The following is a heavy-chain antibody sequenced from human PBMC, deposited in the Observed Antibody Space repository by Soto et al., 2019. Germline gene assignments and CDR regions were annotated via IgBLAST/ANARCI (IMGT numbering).Heavy chain of an antibody. J-gene: IGHJ4*02. CDR1: GFTFSSYA. Sequence: EVQLLESGGGLVQPGGSLRLSCAASGFTFSSYAMSWVRQAPGKGLEWVSAISGSGGSTYYADSVKGRFTISRDNSKNTLYLQMNSLRAEDTAVYYCAKFEYYDFWSGYPVMYYWGQGTLVTVSS. V-gene: IGHV3-23*01. CDR2: ISGSGGST. D-gene: IGHD3-3*01. CDR3: AKFEYYDFWSGYPVMYY.